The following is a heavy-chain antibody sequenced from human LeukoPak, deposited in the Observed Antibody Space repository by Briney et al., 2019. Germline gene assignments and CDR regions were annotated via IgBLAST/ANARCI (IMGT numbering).Heavy chain of an antibody. D-gene: IGHD4-17*01. CDR1: GYTFTGYY. J-gene: IGHJ4*02. CDR3: ARDRLSYGDIDY. Sequence: ASVKVSCKTSGYTFTGYYMHWIRQAPGQGLEWMGRINPNSGATNYAQKFQDRVTVTRDTSINTAYLDLTRLTSEDTAFYYCARDRLSYGDIDYWGQGTLVTVSS. V-gene: IGHV1-2*06. CDR2: INPNSGAT.